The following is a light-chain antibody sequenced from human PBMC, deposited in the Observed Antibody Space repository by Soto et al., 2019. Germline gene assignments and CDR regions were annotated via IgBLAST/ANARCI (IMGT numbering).Light chain of an antibody. V-gene: IGLV2-14*03. CDR1: SSDDGGYNY. Sequence: QSALTQPASVSGSPGQSFTISCSGTSSDDGGYNYVSWYQQHPGKAPKLIIYDVSNRPSGVSNRFSGSKSGNTASLTISGLQAEDEADYYCSSYTSRSSVVFGGGTKLTVL. CDR3: SSYTSRSSVV. J-gene: IGLJ2*01. CDR2: DVS.